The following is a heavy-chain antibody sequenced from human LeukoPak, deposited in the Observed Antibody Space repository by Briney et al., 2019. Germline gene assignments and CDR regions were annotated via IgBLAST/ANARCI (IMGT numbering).Heavy chain of an antibody. CDR3: ARGQRRHTDMAPSFDY. D-gene: IGHD5-18*01. CDR2: ISYDGSNK. Sequence: PGGSLRLSCAASGFTFSGYGMHWVRQAPGKGLEWVAVISYDGSNKYYADSMKGRFTISRDNSKNTLYLQMNSLRAEDTAVYYCARGQRRHTDMAPSFDYWGQGTLVTVSS. J-gene: IGHJ4*02. V-gene: IGHV3-30*19. CDR1: GFTFSGYG.